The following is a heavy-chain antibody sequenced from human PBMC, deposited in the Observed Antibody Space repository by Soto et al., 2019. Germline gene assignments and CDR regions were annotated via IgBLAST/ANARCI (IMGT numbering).Heavy chain of an antibody. D-gene: IGHD6-19*01. V-gene: IGHV4-59*08. Sequence: QVQLQESGPGLVRPSETLSLTCTVSSDSISSYYWIWFRQSPGKGLEWIGYTDYSWNTNYNPSLKSRVTISGDTSKNQFSLRLSSVTAADTAVYYCARAVGDPLYYLDYWGQGTLVTVSS. CDR2: TDYSWNT. CDR1: SDSISSYY. J-gene: IGHJ4*02. CDR3: ARAVGDPLYYLDY.